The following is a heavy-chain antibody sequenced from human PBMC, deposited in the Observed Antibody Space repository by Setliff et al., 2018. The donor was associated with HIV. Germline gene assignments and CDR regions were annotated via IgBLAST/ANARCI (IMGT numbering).Heavy chain of an antibody. CDR1: GYSFTSYW. D-gene: IGHD2-2*01. Sequence: PGESLKISCKGSGYSFTSYWIGWVRQMPGKGLEWMGIINPGDSDTRYSPSSQGQVTISADKSISTAYLQWSSLKASDTAMYYCARHLGLPDATDYMDVWGKGTTVTVSS. V-gene: IGHV5-51*01. CDR3: ARHLGLPDATDYMDV. J-gene: IGHJ6*03. CDR2: INPGDSDT.